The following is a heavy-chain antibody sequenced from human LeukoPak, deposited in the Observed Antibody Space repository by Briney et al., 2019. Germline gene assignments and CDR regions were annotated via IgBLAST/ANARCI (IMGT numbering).Heavy chain of an antibody. V-gene: IGHV4-34*10. CDR1: GGSFSGYY. CDR3: ARKTDAKSYYPD. CDR2: IYYTGSI. Sequence: AETLSLTCAVYGGSFSGYYWSWIRQPPGKGLEWIGYIYYTGSIYYNPSLKSRDTMSVDTSKNQFSLRLSSVTAVDTAVYYCARKTDAKSYYPDWGQGTLVTVSS. J-gene: IGHJ4*02. D-gene: IGHD3-10*01.